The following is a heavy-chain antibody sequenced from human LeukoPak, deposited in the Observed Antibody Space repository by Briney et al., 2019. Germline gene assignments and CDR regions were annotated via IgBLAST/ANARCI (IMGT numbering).Heavy chain of an antibody. V-gene: IGHV3-30-3*01. J-gene: IGHJ4*02. Sequence: PGGSQRLSCAASGFTFSSYAMHWVRQAPGKGLEWVAVISYDGSNKYYADSVKGRFTISRDNSKNTLYLQMNSLRAEDTAVYYCAGYNASSGTFDYWGQGTLVTVSS. D-gene: IGHD3-22*01. CDR2: ISYDGSNK. CDR1: GFTFSSYA. CDR3: AGYNASSGTFDY.